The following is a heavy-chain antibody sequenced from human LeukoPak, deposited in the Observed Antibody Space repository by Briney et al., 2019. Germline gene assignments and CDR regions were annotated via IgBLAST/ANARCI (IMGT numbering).Heavy chain of an antibody. CDR2: ISSSGSTI. D-gene: IGHD3-22*01. J-gene: IGHJ6*03. V-gene: IGHV3-11*04. CDR3: ARDRLGPYYDSSGYNPTYYYYYMDV. Sequence: GGSLRLSCAASGFTVSSNYMSWIRQAPGKGLEWVSYISSSGSTIYYADSVKGRFTISRDNAKNSLYLQMNSLRAEDTAVYYCARDRLGPYYDSSGYNPTYYYYYMDVWGKGTTVTVSS. CDR1: GFTVSSNY.